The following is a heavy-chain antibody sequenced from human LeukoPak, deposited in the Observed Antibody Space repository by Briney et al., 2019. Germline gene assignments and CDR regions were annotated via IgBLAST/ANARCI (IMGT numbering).Heavy chain of an antibody. CDR1: SDSSSSYY. D-gene: IGHD5-18*01. CDR3: ARGGQLWPNGAFDY. CDR2: IYYSGST. V-gene: IGHV4-59*01. J-gene: IGHJ4*02. Sequence: SETLSLTCTVFSDSSSSYYWSWIRQPPGKGLEWIGYIYYSGSTNYNPSLKSRVTISIDTSKNQFSLKLNSVTAADTAVYYCARGGQLWPNGAFDYWGQGALVTVSS.